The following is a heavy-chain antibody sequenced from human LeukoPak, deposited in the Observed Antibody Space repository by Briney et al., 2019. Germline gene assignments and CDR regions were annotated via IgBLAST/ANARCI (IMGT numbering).Heavy chain of an antibody. CDR1: GFTFGSYG. V-gene: IGHV3-33*01. CDR3: AREGSGYPDY. D-gene: IGHD3-22*01. CDR2: IWYDGSNK. J-gene: IGHJ4*02. Sequence: GGSLRLSCAASGFTFGSYGMHWVRQAPGKGLEWVAVIWYDGSNKYCADSVKGRFTISRDNSKNTLYLQMNSLRAEDTAVYYCAREGSGYPDYWGQGTLVTVSS.